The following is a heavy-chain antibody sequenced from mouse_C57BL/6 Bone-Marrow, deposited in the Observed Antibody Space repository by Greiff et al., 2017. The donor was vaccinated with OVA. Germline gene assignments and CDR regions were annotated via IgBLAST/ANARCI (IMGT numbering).Heavy chain of an antibody. CDR2: INPSNGGT. D-gene: IGHD1-1*01. CDR3: ASRRGYYYGSSLDY. V-gene: IGHV1-22*01. CDR1: GYTFTDYD. Sequence: EVQLQQSGPELVKPGASVKMSCKASGYTFTDYDMHWVKQSHGKSLEWMGYINPSNGGTSYNQKFKGKATLTVNKSSSTAYMELRSLPSDDSAVYYCASRRGYYYGSSLDYWGKGTTLTVSS. J-gene: IGHJ2*01.